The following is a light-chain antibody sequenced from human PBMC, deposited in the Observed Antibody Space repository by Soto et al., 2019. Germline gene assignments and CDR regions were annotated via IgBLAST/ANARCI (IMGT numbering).Light chain of an antibody. Sequence: EIVMTQSPGTLSVSPGERVTVSCRASHIITSDLAWYQHKPGQTPRLLIHGASNRATGIPVRFSGAGSGTEFTLTISSLQSEDFGVYYCQQYNKWPQTFGQGTRLEIK. V-gene: IGKV3-15*01. CDR1: HIITSD. CDR3: QQYNKWPQT. J-gene: IGKJ5*01. CDR2: GAS.